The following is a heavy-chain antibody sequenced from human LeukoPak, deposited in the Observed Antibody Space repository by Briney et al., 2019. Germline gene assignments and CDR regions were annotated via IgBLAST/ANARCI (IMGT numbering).Heavy chain of an antibody. D-gene: IGHD6-13*01. CDR1: GYTFTGYY. J-gene: IGHJ4*02. Sequence: ASVKVSCKASGYTFTGYYMHWVRRAPGQGLEWMGWINPNSGGTNYAQKFQGRVTMTRDTSISTAYMELSSLRSEDTAVYYCARGWPRRKIDYWGQGTLVTVSS. V-gene: IGHV1-2*02. CDR2: INPNSGGT. CDR3: ARGWPRRKIDY.